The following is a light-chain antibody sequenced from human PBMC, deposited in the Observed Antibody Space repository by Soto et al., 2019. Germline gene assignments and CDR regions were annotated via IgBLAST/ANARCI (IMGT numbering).Light chain of an antibody. CDR2: EVS. V-gene: IGLV2-8*01. CDR3: SSYAGSNNLYVV. CDR1: SSDVGGYNY. J-gene: IGLJ2*01. Sequence: QSALTQPPSASGSPGQSVTISCTGTSSDVGGYNYVSWYQQHPGKAPKLMIYEVSKRPSGVPDRFSGSKSGNTASLTVSGRQAEDEADYYCSSYAGSNNLYVVFGGGTKLTVL.